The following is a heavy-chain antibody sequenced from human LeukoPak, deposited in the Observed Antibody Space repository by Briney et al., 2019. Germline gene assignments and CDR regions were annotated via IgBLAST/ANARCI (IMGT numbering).Heavy chain of an antibody. CDR2: ISSISRTI. CDR3: ARDWSNSGLGSKSFDY. V-gene: IGHV3-48*02. CDR1: GFTFSSYN. D-gene: IGHD3-3*01. Sequence: GGSLRLSCAASGFTFSSYNMNWVRQAPGQGLEWVSYISSISRTIYYADSVKGRFTISRDNAKKSLYLQMNSLRDEDTAVYYCARDWSNSGLGSKSFDYWGQGTLVTVSS. J-gene: IGHJ4*02.